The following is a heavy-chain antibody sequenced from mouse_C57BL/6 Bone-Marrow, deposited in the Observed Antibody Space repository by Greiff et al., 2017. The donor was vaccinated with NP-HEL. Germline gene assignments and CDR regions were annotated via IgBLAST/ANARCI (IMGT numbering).Heavy chain of an antibody. D-gene: IGHD1-1*01. J-gene: IGHJ3*01. CDR1: GYTFTNYW. CDR3: AVLPWFAY. V-gene: IGHV1-63*01. CDR2: IYPGGGYT. Sequence: VKLMESGAELVRPGTSVKMSCKASGYTFTNYWIGWAKQRPGHGLEWIGDIYPGGGYTNYNEKFKGKATLTADKSSSTAYMQFSSLTSEDSAIYYCAVLPWFAYWGQGTLVTVSA.